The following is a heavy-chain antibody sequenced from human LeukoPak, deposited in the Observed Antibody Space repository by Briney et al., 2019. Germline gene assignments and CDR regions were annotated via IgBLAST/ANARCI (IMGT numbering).Heavy chain of an antibody. Sequence: MASETLSLTCAVYGGSFSGYYWSWIRQPPGKGLEWIGEINHSGSTNYNPSLKSRVTISVDTSKNQFSLKLSSVTAADTAVYYCARAYYYGSGKGDYFDYWGQGTLVTVSS. CDR1: GGSFSGYY. CDR2: INHSGST. J-gene: IGHJ4*02. V-gene: IGHV4-34*01. D-gene: IGHD3-10*01. CDR3: ARAYYYGSGKGDYFDY.